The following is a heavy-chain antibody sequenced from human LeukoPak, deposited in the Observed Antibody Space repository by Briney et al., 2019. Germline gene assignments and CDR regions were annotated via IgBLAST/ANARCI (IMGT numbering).Heavy chain of an antibody. V-gene: IGHV4-34*01. D-gene: IGHD6-19*01. CDR1: GGSFSGYY. Sequence: SETLSLTCAVYGGSFSGYYWSWIRQPPGKGLEWIGEINHSGSTNYNPSLKSRVTISVDTSKNQFSLKLSSVTAADTAVYYCARGAGPFDYWGQGTLVTVSS. CDR3: ARGAGPFDY. J-gene: IGHJ4*02. CDR2: INHSGST.